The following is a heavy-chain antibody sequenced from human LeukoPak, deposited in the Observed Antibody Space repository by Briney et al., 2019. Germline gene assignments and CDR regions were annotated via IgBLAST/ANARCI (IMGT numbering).Heavy chain of an antibody. V-gene: IGHV3-23*01. CDR3: ARLGDEGY. J-gene: IGHJ4*02. Sequence: PGGSLRLSCAASGFSLSTYAMSWVRQAPGKGLEWVSGIRGGADTTYYADSVKGRFTISRVNSKKTLYLQMNSLRVEDTAVYYCARLGDEGYWGQGTLVTVSS. CDR2: IRGGADTT. D-gene: IGHD1-26*01. CDR1: GFSLSTYA.